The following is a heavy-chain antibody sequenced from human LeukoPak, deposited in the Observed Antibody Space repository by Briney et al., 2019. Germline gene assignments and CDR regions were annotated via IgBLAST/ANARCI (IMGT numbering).Heavy chain of an antibody. J-gene: IGHJ4*02. Sequence: ASVKVSCKASGYTFTSYYIHWVRQAPGQGLEWMGVISPSGGSTSYAQKFQGRVTMTGDMSASTVYMELSSLISEDTAVYYCARVLGFGEFEFDYWGQGTLVTVSS. CDR1: GYTFTSYY. V-gene: IGHV1-46*01. D-gene: IGHD3-10*01. CDR2: ISPSGGST. CDR3: ARVLGFGEFEFDY.